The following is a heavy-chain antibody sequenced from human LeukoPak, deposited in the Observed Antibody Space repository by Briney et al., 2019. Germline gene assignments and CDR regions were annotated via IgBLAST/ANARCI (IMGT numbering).Heavy chain of an antibody. J-gene: IGHJ4*02. CDR3: ARAPAYDTAMGRYYFDY. V-gene: IGHV4-34*01. D-gene: IGHD5-18*01. Sequence: QPSETLSLTCAVYGGSFSGYYWSWIRELPGKGLEWIGEINHSGSTNYNPSLKSRVTISVDTSKNQFSLKLSSVTAADTAVYYCARAPAYDTAMGRYYFDYWGQGTLVTVSS. CDR1: GGSFSGYY. CDR2: INHSGST.